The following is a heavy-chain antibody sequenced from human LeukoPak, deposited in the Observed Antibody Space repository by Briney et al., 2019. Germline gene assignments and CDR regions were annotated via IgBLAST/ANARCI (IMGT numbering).Heavy chain of an antibody. V-gene: IGHV3-30*02. CDR1: GFTFSSYG. Sequence: GGSLRLSCEASGFTFSSYGMHWVRQAPGKGLEWVTFIRYDGSNKYYADSVKGRFTISRDNSKNTLYLQMNSLRAEDTAVYYCAKDLGYDFWSGYSVFDPWGQGTLVTVSS. CDR3: AKDLGYDFWSGYSVFDP. J-gene: IGHJ5*02. D-gene: IGHD3-3*01. CDR2: IRYDGSNK.